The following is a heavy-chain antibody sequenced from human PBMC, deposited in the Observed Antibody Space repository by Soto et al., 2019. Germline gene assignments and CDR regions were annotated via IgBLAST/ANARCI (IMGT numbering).Heavy chain of an antibody. D-gene: IGHD3-22*01. CDR2: IFYSGST. CDR3: AKFRYFYDTSGSYFGDAFDI. Sequence: SETLSLTCTVSGVSFSSSSYYWGWIRQPPGKGLEWIGSIFYSGSTYYNPSLKSRVTISVDTSKNQFSLRLSSVSAADTAVYYCAKFRYFYDTSGSYFGDAFDICRPGTMVAVS. V-gene: IGHV4-39*01. J-gene: IGHJ3*02. CDR1: GVSFSSSSYY.